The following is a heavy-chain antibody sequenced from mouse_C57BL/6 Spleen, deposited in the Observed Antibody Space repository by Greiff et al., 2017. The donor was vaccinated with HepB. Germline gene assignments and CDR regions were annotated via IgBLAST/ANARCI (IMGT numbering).Heavy chain of an antibody. Sequence: QVQLQQPWAELVRPGSSVKLSCKASGYTFTSYWMHWVKQRPIQGLEWIGNIDPSDSETHYNQKFKDKATLTVDKSSSTAYMQLSSLTSEDSAVYYCAREGNKGYFDVWGTGTTVTVSS. CDR3: AREGNKGYFDV. CDR1: GYTFTSYW. J-gene: IGHJ1*03. V-gene: IGHV1-52*01. CDR2: IDPSDSET.